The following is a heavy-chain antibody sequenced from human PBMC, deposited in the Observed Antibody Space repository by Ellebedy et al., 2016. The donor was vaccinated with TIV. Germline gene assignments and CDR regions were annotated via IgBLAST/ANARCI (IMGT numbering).Heavy chain of an antibody. CDR1: GFTFDDYA. CDR3: AKGYYDSSGDFTTYLDH. V-gene: IGHV3-9*01. J-gene: IGHJ4*02. D-gene: IGHD3-22*01. Sequence: SLKISCAGSGFTFDDYAMHWVRQGPGKGLEWIAAITWNGGHIGYADSVKGRFTISRDNDKNSLYRQMNSLRAEDTALYYFAKGYYDSSGDFTTYLDHWGQGSLVTVSS. CDR2: ITWNGGHI.